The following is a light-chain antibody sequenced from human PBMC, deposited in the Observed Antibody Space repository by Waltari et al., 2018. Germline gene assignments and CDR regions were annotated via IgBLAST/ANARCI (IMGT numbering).Light chain of an antibody. CDR3: QQYGGSPPMYT. CDR1: QSISSNY. J-gene: IGKJ2*01. CDR2: GAS. V-gene: IGKV3-20*01. Sequence: EIVLTQSPGTLSLSPGERATLSCRASQSISSNYLSWYQHKPGQAPRLLIYGASRRATGIPDRFSGSVSGTDFTLSISRLEPEAFAVYFCQQYGGSPPMYTFGQGTKLEIK.